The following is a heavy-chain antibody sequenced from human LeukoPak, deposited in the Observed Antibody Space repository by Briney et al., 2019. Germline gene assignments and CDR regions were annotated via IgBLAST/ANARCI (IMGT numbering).Heavy chain of an antibody. CDR3: ARRGNIVVVPATYYYYMDV. CDR2: IYYSGST. J-gene: IGHJ6*03. Sequence: SETLSLTCTVSGGSISSSSYYWGWIRQPPGKGLEWIGSIYYSGSTYYNPSLKSRVTISVDTSKNQFSLKLSSVTAADTAVCYCARRGNIVVVPATYYYYMDVWGKGTTVTVSS. D-gene: IGHD2-2*01. CDR1: GGSISSSSYY. V-gene: IGHV4-39*01.